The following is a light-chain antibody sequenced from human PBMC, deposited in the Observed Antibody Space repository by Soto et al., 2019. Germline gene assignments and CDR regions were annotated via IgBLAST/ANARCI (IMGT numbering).Light chain of an antibody. CDR2: GAS. V-gene: IGKV3-20*01. CDR3: QQYDGSPLT. Sequence: EIVLTQSPGTLSLSPGERASLSCMASQSVSSSYLAWYQQKPGQAPRLVIYGASSRAPGIPDRFSGSGSGTDFTLTIGTLEPEDFAVYYCQQYDGSPLTFGGGTKVDIK. J-gene: IGKJ4*01. CDR1: QSVSSSY.